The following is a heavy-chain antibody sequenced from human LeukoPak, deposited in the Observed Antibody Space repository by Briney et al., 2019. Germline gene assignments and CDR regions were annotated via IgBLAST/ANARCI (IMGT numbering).Heavy chain of an antibody. CDR3: ARSHGYSSSYFDY. J-gene: IGHJ4*02. V-gene: IGHV3-21*01. D-gene: IGHD6-13*01. Sequence: GGSLRLSCAASGFTFSSYSMNWVRQAPGKGLEWVSSISSSSSYIYYADSVKGRFTISRDNAKNSLYLQMNSLRAEGTAVYYCARSHGYSSSYFDYWGQGTLVTVSS. CDR1: GFTFSSYS. CDR2: ISSSSSYI.